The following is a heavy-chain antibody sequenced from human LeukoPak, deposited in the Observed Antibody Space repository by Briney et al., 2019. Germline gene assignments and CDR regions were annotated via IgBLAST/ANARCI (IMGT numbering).Heavy chain of an antibody. Sequence: GGSLRLSCAASGFTFSSFAMHWVRQAPGKGLEWVAVISYDGSNKYYADSVEGRFTISRDNSKNTLYLQMNSLRAEDTAVYYCARDLFTLDYWGQGTLVTVSS. V-gene: IGHV3-30*04. CDR2: ISYDGSNK. D-gene: IGHD3-10*02. J-gene: IGHJ4*02. CDR1: GFTFSSFA. CDR3: ARDLFTLDY.